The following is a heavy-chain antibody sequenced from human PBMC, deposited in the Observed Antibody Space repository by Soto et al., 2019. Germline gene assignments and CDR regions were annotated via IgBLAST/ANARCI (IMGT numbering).Heavy chain of an antibody. D-gene: IGHD7-27*01. CDR1: SGSFSGYS. J-gene: IGHJ6*02. CDR3: ARGPWDYYYYGMDV. V-gene: IGHV4-34*01. Sequence: SETLSLTCGVYSGSFSGYSWSWIRQPPGKGLEWIGEINHNGNTNYNPSLKSRVTISVDTSKNLLYLNLTSVSAADTAVYYCARGPWDYYYYGMDVWDQGATVTVSS. CDR2: INHNGNT.